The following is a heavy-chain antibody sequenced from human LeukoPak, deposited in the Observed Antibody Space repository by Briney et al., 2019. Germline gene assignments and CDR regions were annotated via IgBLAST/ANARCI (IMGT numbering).Heavy chain of an antibody. CDR1: GYTFTGYY. Sequence: ASVKVSCKASGYTFTGYYMHWVRQAPGQGLEWMGWINPNSGGTNYAQRFQGWVTMTRDTSISTAYMELSRLRSDDTAVYYCARVRVHSGYDSDYWGQGTLVTVSS. CDR3: ARVRVHSGYDSDY. V-gene: IGHV1-2*04. CDR2: INPNSGGT. J-gene: IGHJ4*02. D-gene: IGHD5-12*01.